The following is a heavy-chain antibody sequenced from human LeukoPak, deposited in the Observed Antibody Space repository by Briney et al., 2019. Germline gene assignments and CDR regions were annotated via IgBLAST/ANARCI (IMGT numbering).Heavy chain of an antibody. CDR2: IYYSGST. CDR1: GGSVSSGSYY. CDR3: ARDRPHMTTDGMDV. D-gene: IGHD4-11*01. V-gene: IGHV4-61*01. Sequence: SSETLSLTCTVSGGSVSSGSYYWSWIRQPPGKGLEWIGYIYYSGSTYYNPSLKSRVTISVDTSKNQFSLKLSSVTAADTAVYYCARDRPHMTTDGMDVWGQGTTVTVSS. J-gene: IGHJ6*02.